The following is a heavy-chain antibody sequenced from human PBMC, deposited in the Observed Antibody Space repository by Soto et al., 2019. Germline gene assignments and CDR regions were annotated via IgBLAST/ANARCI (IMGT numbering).Heavy chain of an antibody. J-gene: IGHJ6*02. CDR3: ARGLRPYYYSGMDV. CDR2: ISWNSGSI. Sequence: EVQLVESGGGLVQPGRSLRLSCVVSGFSFDDYAMHWVRQVPGKGLEWVSGISWNSGSIGYADSVRGRVTISRDNAKNFLYLQVNSLRPEDTALYYCARGLRPYYYSGMDVWGQGTTVIVSS. D-gene: IGHD4-17*01. V-gene: IGHV3-9*01. CDR1: GFSFDDYA.